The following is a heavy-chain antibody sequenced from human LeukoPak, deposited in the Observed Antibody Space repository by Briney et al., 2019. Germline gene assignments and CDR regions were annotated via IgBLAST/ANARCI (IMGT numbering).Heavy chain of an antibody. D-gene: IGHD2-2*01. J-gene: IGHJ6*02. CDR1: GFTFSSYG. V-gene: IGHV3-30*18. CDR2: ISYDGSNK. Sequence: PGGSLGLSCAASGFTFSSYGMHWVRQAPGKGLEWVAVISYDGSNKYYADSVKGRFTISRDNSKNTLYLQMNSLRAEDTAVYYCAKAGGVVSGGMDVWGQGTTVTVSS. CDR3: AKAGGVVSGGMDV.